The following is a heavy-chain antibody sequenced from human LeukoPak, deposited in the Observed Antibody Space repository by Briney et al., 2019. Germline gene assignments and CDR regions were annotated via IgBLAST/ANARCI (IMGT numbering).Heavy chain of an antibody. CDR2: ISYDGSNK. CDR1: GFTFSSYA. CDR3: ARRGPDSIAVAGILYYYYYMDV. D-gene: IGHD6-19*01. J-gene: IGHJ6*03. Sequence: GGSLRLSCAASGFTFSSYAMHWVRQAPGKGLEWVAVISYDGSNKYYADSVKGRFTISRDNSKNTLYLQMNSLRAEDTAVYYCARRGPDSIAVAGILYYYYYMDVWGKGTTVTVSS. V-gene: IGHV3-30*01.